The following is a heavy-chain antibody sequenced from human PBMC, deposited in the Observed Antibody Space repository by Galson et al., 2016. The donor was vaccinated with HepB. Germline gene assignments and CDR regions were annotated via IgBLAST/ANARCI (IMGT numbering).Heavy chain of an antibody. Sequence: LSLTCAVSGGSISSSNWWSWVRQPPGKGLEWIGEIYHSGNINYNPSLKSRVTISVDKSKNLFSLRLNSVTAADTAIYYCARGYNFDSYAFDIWGQETMVTVSS. D-gene: IGHD1-1*01. CDR1: GGSISSSNW. V-gene: IGHV4-4*02. J-gene: IGHJ3*02. CDR2: IYHSGNI. CDR3: ARGYNFDSYAFDI.